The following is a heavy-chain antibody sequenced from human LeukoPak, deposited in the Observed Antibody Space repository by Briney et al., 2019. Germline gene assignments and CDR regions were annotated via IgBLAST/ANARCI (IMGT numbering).Heavy chain of an antibody. CDR2: LYYSGNT. CDR3: ARTGYCSGGTCYLNPIDY. V-gene: IGHV4-59*01. CDR1: GGSISNYY. J-gene: IGHJ4*02. D-gene: IGHD2-15*01. Sequence: PSETLSLTCTVSGGSISNYYWSWIRQPPGKGLEWIGYLYYSGNTNYNPSLTSRVTISVDTSKNQFSLKLSSVTAADTAVYYCARTGYCSGGTCYLNPIDYWGQGTLVTVSS.